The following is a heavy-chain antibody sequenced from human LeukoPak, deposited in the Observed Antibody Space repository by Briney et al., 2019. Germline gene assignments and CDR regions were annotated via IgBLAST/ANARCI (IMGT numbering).Heavy chain of an antibody. V-gene: IGHV3-23*01. Sequence: GGSLRLSCAVSGIILSNYGMSWVRQAPGKGLEWVAGMSDSGGGTNYADSVKGRFTISRDIPKNTPYLQMNSLRAEDTAVYFWAKRGVVIRVILVGFHKEAYYFDSWGQGALVTVSS. D-gene: IGHD3-22*01. CDR3: AKRGVVIRVILVGFHKEAYYFDS. CDR1: GIILSNYG. J-gene: IGHJ4*02. CDR2: MSDSGGGT.